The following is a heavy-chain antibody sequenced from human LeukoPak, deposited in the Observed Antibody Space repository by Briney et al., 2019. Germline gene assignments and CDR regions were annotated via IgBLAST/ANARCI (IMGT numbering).Heavy chain of an antibody. CDR3: ARGTTGNWFDP. J-gene: IGHJ5*02. Sequence: PSETLSLTCTVSGASISSYYWGWIRQPPGKGLEWIGTIYYGGSTYYNPSLKSRVTISVDTSKDQFSLRLSSVTAADTAVYYCARGTTGNWFDPWGQGTLVTVSS. CDR1: GASISSYY. V-gene: IGHV4-39*01. D-gene: IGHD4-11*01. CDR2: IYYGGST.